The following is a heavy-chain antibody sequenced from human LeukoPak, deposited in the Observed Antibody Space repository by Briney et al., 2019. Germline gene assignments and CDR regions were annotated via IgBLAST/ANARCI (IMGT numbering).Heavy chain of an antibody. V-gene: IGHV1-69*05. J-gene: IGHJ4*02. Sequence: ATLKLSCTAYGGTFSSYAISWVRQAPGQGLEWMGRIIPIFGTANYAQKFQGRVTITTDESTSTAYLELSSLRSDGTAVYYCARGPPTAMVTGFDYWGQGTLVTVSS. CDR1: GGTFSSYA. CDR3: ARGPPTAMVTGFDY. D-gene: IGHD5-18*01. CDR2: IIPIFGTA.